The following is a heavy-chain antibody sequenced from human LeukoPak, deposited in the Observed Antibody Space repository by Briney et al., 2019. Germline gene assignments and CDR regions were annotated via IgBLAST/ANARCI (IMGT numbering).Heavy chain of an antibody. CDR3: ARSNY. CDR2: ISSSSSNI. Sequence: GGSLRLSCAASGFTFSGYSMNWVRQAQGKGLEWVSSISSSSSNIYCADSVKGRFTISRDNAKNSLYLQMNSLRAEDTAVYYCARSNYWGQGTLVTVSS. V-gene: IGHV3-21*01. D-gene: IGHD6-6*01. J-gene: IGHJ4*02. CDR1: GFTFSGYS.